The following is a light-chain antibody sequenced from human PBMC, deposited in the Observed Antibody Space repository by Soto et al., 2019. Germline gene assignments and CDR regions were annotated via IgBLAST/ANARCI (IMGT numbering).Light chain of an antibody. J-gene: IGKJ4*01. CDR1: QSINSDY. CDR2: GAS. V-gene: IGKV3-20*01. CDR3: QHYGSKG. Sequence: VLTQSPGTLSLSPGERATLSCRASQSINSDYLAWYQQKPGQAPRLLIYGASSRATGIPERFSGSGSGTDFTLTISRLEPEDLAVYYCQHYGSKGFGGGTKVEIK.